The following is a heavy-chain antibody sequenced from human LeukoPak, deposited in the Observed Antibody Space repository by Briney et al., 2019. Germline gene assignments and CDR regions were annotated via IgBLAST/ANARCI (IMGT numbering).Heavy chain of an antibody. CDR3: ARGADSSGYYSIFYFDY. CDR1: GGSISSSNW. J-gene: IGHJ4*02. V-gene: IGHV4-4*02. CDR2: IYYSGST. Sequence: SGTLSLTCAVSGGSISSSNWWNWVRQPPGKGLEWIGYIYYSGSTNYNPSLKSRVTISVDTSKNQFSLKLSSVTAADTAVYYCARGADSSGYYSIFYFDYWGQGTLVTVSS. D-gene: IGHD3-22*01.